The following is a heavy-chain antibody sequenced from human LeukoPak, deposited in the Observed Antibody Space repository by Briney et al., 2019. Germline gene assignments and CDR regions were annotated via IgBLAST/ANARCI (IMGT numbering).Heavy chain of an antibody. D-gene: IGHD3-16*01. CDR3: ARVSGGRSQGRFDY. CDR2: IYTSGST. CDR1: GYSISSGYY. Sequence: PSETLSLTCAVSGYSISSGYYWCWSRQPPGKGLEWIGRIYTSGSTTYNHSLKSRLTISVDTTNNQFSLKLRFVTAAETAVDYCARVSGGRSQGRFDYWGQGTLVTASS. J-gene: IGHJ4*02. V-gene: IGHV4-38-2*01.